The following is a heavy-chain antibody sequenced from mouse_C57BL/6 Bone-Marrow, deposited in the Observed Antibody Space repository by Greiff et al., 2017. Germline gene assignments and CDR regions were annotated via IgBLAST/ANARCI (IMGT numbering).Heavy chain of an antibody. Sequence: EVQLQQSGAELVRPGSSVKMSCKTSGYTFTSYGINWVKQRTEQGLEWIGRIDPEDGETKYAPKFQGKATITADTSSNTAYLQLSSLTSEDTAVYYCARSPYGSSPYWYFDVWGTGTTVTVSS. CDR3: ARSPYGSSPYWYFDV. J-gene: IGHJ1*03. D-gene: IGHD1-1*01. CDR2: IDPEDGET. CDR1: GYTFTSYG. V-gene: IGHV14-2*01.